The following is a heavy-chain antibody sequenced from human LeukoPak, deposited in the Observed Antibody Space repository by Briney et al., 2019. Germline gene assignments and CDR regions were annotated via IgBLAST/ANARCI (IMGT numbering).Heavy chain of an antibody. V-gene: IGHV3-23*01. CDR2: ISGSGDST. CDR3: AKPNSSSWYGRGFDH. Sequence: PGGSLRLSCAASGFTFSGYAMSWVRQAPGKGLEWVSAISGSGDSTYYADSVKGRFTISRDNSKNTLYLQMNSLRAEDTAVYYCAKPNSSSWYGRGFDHWGQGTLVTVSS. CDR1: GFTFSGYA. D-gene: IGHD6-13*01. J-gene: IGHJ4*02.